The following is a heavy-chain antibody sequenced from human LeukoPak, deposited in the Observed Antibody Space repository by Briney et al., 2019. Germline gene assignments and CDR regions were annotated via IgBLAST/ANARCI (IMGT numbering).Heavy chain of an antibody. CDR2: IYYSGST. J-gene: IGHJ4*02. CDR3: ARNYDSSGYYLTFDY. CDR1: GGSISSGSYY. D-gene: IGHD3-22*01. Sequence: SQTLSLTCTVSGGSISSGSYYWGWIRQPPGKGLEWIGSIYYSGSTYYNPSLKSRVTISVDTSKNQFSLKLSSVTAADTAVYYCARNYDSSGYYLTFDYWGQGTLVTVSS. V-gene: IGHV4-39*01.